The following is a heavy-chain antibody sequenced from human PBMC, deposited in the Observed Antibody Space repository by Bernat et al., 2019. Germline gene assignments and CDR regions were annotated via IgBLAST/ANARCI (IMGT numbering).Heavy chain of an antibody. Sequence: EVQLVESGGGLVQPGGSLRLSCAASGFTFSSYWMHWVRQAPGKGLVWVSRINSDGSGTRYADSVKGRLTISGDNAKNTLYLQMNSLRAEDTAVYYCAREFVTIFGVNYYQYGMDVWGQGTTVTVSS. V-gene: IGHV3-74*01. CDR2: INSDGSGT. J-gene: IGHJ6*02. CDR3: AREFVTIFGVNYYQYGMDV. CDR1: GFTFSSYW. D-gene: IGHD3-3*01.